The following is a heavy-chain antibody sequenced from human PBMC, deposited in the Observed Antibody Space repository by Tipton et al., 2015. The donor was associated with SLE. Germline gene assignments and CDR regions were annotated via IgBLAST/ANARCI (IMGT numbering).Heavy chain of an antibody. CDR3: AKDGIYSNYAFDY. J-gene: IGHJ4*02. CDR2: IWYDGSNK. Sequence: SLRLSCAASGFTFSSYGMHWVRQAPGKGLEWVAVIWYDGSNKYYADSVKGRFTISRDNSKNTLYLQMNSLRAEDTAVYYCAKDGIYSNYAFDYWGQGTLVTVSS. V-gene: IGHV3-33*06. CDR1: GFTFSSYG. D-gene: IGHD4-11*01.